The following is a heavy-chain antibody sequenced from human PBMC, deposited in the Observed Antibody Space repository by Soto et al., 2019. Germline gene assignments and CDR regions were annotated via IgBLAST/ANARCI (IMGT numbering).Heavy chain of an antibody. Sequence: PGGSLRLSCATSGCILSACAMNWIRQAPGKGLEWVSYISSSSVIDYADSVKGRFTVSRDNARNSLYLQMNSLRAEDTAVYYCARDLSWGSNWYYYMDVWGKGTTVTVSS. J-gene: IGHJ6*03. V-gene: IGHV3-48*01. CDR3: ARDLSWGSNWYYYMDV. D-gene: IGHD7-27*01. CDR1: GCILSACA. CDR2: ISSSSVI.